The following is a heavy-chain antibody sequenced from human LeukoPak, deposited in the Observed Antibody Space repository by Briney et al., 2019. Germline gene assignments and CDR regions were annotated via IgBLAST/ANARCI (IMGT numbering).Heavy chain of an antibody. CDR2: ISSSGSTI. CDR3: ARDGVRDGLYFDR. D-gene: IGHD5-24*01. V-gene: IGHV3-48*03. CDR1: GFTFSSYE. J-gene: IGHJ4*02. Sequence: GGSLRLSCAASGFTFSSYEMNWVRQAPGKGLEWVSYISSSGSTIYYADSVKGRFTISRDNAKNSLYLQMNSPRDEDTAVYSCARDGVRDGLYFDRWGQGTLVTVSS.